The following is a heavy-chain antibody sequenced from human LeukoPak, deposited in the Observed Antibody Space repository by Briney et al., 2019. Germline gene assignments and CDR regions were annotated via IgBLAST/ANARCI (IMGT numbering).Heavy chain of an antibody. CDR1: GGTFSSYA. CDR3: ARGLTTFGGVSGVFDY. CDR2: IIPIFGTA. Sequence: ASVKVSCKASGGTFSSYAISWVRQAPGQGLEWMARIIPIFGTANYAQKFQGRVTITTDESTSTAYMELSSLRSEDTAVYYCARGLTTFGGVSGVFDYWGQGTLVTVSS. D-gene: IGHD3-16*01. J-gene: IGHJ4*02. V-gene: IGHV1-69*05.